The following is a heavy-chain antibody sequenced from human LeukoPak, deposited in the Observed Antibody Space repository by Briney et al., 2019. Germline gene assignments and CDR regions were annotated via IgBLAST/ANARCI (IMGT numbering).Heavy chain of an antibody. CDR3: ASWDGYYYDSSVPPSFY. CDR2: IYYSGST. Sequence: SETLSLTCTVSGGSISSSSYYWGWIRQPPGKGLEWIGSIYYSGSTYYNPSLKSRVTISVDTSKNQFSLKLSSVTAADTAVYYCASWDGYYYDSSVPPSFYWGQGTLVTVSS. D-gene: IGHD3-22*01. V-gene: IGHV4-39*07. J-gene: IGHJ4*02. CDR1: GGSISSSSYY.